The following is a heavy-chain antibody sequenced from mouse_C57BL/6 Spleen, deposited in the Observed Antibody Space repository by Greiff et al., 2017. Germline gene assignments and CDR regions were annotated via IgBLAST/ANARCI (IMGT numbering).Heavy chain of an antibody. V-gene: IGHV1-19*01. CDR1: GYTFTDYY. D-gene: IGHD2-4*01. CDR2: INPYNGGT. Sequence: EVQLQESGPVLVKPGASVKMSCKASGYTFTDYYMNWVKQSHGKSLEWIGVINPYNGGTSYNQKFKGKATLTVDKSSSTAYMELNSLTSEDSAVYYCAREGYDYDGDYAMDYWGQGTSVTVSS. CDR3: AREGYDYDGDYAMDY. J-gene: IGHJ4*01.